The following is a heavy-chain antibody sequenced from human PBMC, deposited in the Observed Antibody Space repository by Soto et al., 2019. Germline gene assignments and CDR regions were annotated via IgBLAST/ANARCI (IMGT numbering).Heavy chain of an antibody. J-gene: IGHJ4*02. Sequence: EVQLVESGGGLVQPGGSLRLSCAASGFTFSSYWMSWVRQAPGKGLEWVANIKQDGSDKYYVDSVKGRFTISRDNAKNSLYLQMNSLTAEDTAIYYCAKVKSIAGKEWGKGTLVTVSS. CDR3: AKVKSIAGKE. CDR1: GFTFSSYW. V-gene: IGHV3-7*05. D-gene: IGHD6-6*01. CDR2: IKQDGSDK.